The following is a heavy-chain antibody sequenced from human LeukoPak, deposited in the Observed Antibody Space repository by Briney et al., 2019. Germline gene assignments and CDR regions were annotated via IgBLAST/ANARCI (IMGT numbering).Heavy chain of an antibody. V-gene: IGHV5-51*07. D-gene: IGHD4-17*01. Sequence: GESLKISCKASGYSFTSYWIGWVHQMPGKGLEWMGIIYPGDSDTRYRPSFQGQVTISADKSISTAYLQWSSLKASDTAMYYCARQQGYGDYGNEGAFDIWGQGTMVTVSS. CDR2: IYPGDSDT. CDR3: ARQQGYGDYGNEGAFDI. CDR1: GYSFTSYW. J-gene: IGHJ3*02.